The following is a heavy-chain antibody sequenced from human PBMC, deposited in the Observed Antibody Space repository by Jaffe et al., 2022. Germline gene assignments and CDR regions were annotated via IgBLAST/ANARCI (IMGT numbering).Heavy chain of an antibody. V-gene: IGHV4-4*02. CDR3: ARAPSDIWGSYRYTGIDY. Sequence: QVQLQESGPGLVKPSGTLSLTCAVSGGSISSSNWWSWVRQPPGKGLEWIGEIYHSGSTNYNPSLKSRVTISVDKSKNQFSLKLSSVTAADTAVYYCARAPSDIWGSYRYTGIDYWGQGTLVTVSS. D-gene: IGHD3-16*02. CDR2: IYHSGST. J-gene: IGHJ4*02. CDR1: GGSISSSNW.